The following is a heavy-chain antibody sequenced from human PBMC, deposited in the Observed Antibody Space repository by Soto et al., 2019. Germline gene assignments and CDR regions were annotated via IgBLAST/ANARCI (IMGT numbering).Heavy chain of an antibody. CDR2: MNPNSGNT. J-gene: IGHJ3*02. Sequence: ASVNVSCTSSVYTFTIYDINCVRQANGQGLEWMGWMNPNSGNTGYAQKFQGRVTMTRNTSISTAYMELSSLRSEDTAVYYCASWYYDFWSRYDAFDIWGQGTMVTVSS. V-gene: IGHV1-8*01. D-gene: IGHD3-3*01. CDR3: ASWYYDFWSRYDAFDI. CDR1: VYTFTIYD.